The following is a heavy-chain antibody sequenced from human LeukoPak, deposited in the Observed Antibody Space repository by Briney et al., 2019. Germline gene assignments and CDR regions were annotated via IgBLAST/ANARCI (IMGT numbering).Heavy chain of an antibody. D-gene: IGHD5-24*01. V-gene: IGHV4-4*02. CDR2: VLHSGST. CDR3: ARGIEMATIEFDY. Sequence: PSETLSLTCTVSGGSVSSNNWWSWVRQPPGKGLEWIGEVLHSGSTNYNPSLKSRVTISVDTSKNQFSLKLSSVTAADTAVYYCARGIEMATIEFDYWGQGTLVTVSS. J-gene: IGHJ4*02. CDR1: GGSVSSNNW.